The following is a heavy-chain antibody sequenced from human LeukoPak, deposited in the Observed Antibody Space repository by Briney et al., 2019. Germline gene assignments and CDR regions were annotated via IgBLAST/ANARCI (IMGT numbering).Heavy chain of an antibody. D-gene: IGHD3-10*01. V-gene: IGHV4-31*03. CDR1: GGSISSGGYY. Sequence: PSETLSLTCTVSGGSISSGGYYWSWIRQHPGKGLEWIGYIYYSGSTCYNPSLKSRVTISVDTSKNQFSLKLSSVTAADTAVYYCARPNSGYYYGMDVWGQGTTVTVSS. CDR3: ARPNSGYYYGMDV. J-gene: IGHJ6*02. CDR2: IYYSGST.